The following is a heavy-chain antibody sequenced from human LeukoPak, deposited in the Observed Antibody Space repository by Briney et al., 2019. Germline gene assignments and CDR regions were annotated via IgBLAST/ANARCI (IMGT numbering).Heavy chain of an antibody. CDR1: GGSISSYY. J-gene: IGHJ4*02. D-gene: IGHD2-21*02. CDR2: IYYSGST. V-gene: IGHV4-59*01. Sequence: SETLSLTCTVSGGSISSYYWSWIRQPPGKGLEWSGYIYYSGSTNYNPSLKSRVTISVDTSKNQFSLKLSSVTAADTAVYYCARLEAYCGGDCYIFDYWGQGTLVTVSS. CDR3: ARLEAYCGGDCYIFDY.